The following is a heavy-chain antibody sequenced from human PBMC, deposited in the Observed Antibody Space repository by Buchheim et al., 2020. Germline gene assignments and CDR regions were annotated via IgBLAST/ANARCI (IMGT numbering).Heavy chain of an antibody. D-gene: IGHD3-3*01. CDR2: IYPDDSDT. J-gene: IGHJ4*02. V-gene: IGHV5-51*01. Sequence: EVQLVVSGAEVKKPGESLKISCKASGYSFSNYWIGWVRQMPGKGLEWMGIIYPDDSDTRYSPSFQGQVTIPADKSLSTSYPHWSSLKASDTAMYYCARHALRFSYFDFWGQGAL. CDR1: GYSFSNYW. CDR3: ARHALRFSYFDF.